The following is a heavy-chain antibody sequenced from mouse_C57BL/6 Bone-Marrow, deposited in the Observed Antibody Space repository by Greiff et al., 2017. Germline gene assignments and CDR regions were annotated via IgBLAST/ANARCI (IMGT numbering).Heavy chain of an antibody. CDR1: GFSLTSYA. V-gene: IGHV2-9-1*01. CDR2: IWTGGGT. J-gene: IGHJ2*01. Sequence: VKLVESGPGLVAPSQSLSITCTVSGFSLTSYAISWVRQPPGKGLEWLGVIWTGGGTNYNSALKSRLSISKDNSKSQVFLKMNSLQTDDTARYYCARGVSDGYYVYYFDYWGQGTTLTVSS. D-gene: IGHD2-3*01. CDR3: ARGVSDGYYVYYFDY.